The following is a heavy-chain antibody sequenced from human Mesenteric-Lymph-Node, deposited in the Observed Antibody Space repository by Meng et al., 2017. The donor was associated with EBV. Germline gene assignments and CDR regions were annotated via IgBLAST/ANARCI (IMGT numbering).Heavy chain of an antibody. D-gene: IGHD1-26*01. Sequence: QVQLVQSGAEVKRPGSSVKVSCQASGGTFSSYTINWVRQAPGQGLEWVGVIVPIFATTHYAQKFQGRVTLTADESTSTVYMELRSLRSEDTAVYYCAREGGLVGAPLGGYWFDSWGQGPLVTVSS. CDR2: IVPIFATT. J-gene: IGHJ5*01. CDR3: AREGGLVGAPLGGYWFDS. CDR1: GGTFSSYT. V-gene: IGHV1-69*01.